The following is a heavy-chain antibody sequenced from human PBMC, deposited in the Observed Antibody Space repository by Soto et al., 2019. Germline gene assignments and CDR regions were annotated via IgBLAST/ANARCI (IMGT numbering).Heavy chain of an antibody. J-gene: IGHJ4*02. CDR1: GYTFSSYH. Sequence: QIQLVQSGAEVKKPGASVKVSCKASGYTFSSYHITWVRQAPGQGLEWMGWISAYNGNTNYAQNLQGRVTMTTDPSTSTAYMELRSRRTDDTAVYYCARDLPPVDYWGQGTRVTVSS. CDR2: ISAYNGNT. V-gene: IGHV1-18*01. CDR3: ARDLPPVDY.